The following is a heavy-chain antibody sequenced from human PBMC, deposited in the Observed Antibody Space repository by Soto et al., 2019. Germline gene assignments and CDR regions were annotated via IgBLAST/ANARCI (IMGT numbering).Heavy chain of an antibody. CDR3: AGAGASGWEKDYYYYGMDV. Sequence: QVQLVQSGAEVKKPGASVKVSCKASGYTFTSYGISWVRQAPGQGLEWMGWISAYNGNTNYAQKLQGRVTMTTDTSASTAYMELRSLRSDDTAVYYCAGAGASGWEKDYYYYGMDVWGQGTTVTVSS. CDR2: ISAYNGNT. D-gene: IGHD6-19*01. J-gene: IGHJ6*02. CDR1: GYTFTSYG. V-gene: IGHV1-18*01.